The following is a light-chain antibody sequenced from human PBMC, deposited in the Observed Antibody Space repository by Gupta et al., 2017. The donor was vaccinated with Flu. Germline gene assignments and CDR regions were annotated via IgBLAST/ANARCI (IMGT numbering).Light chain of an antibody. CDR1: QSVSRNY. J-gene: IGKJ1*01. Sequence: EIVLTQSPGTLSLSPGEGATLSCRASQSVSRNYLAWYQQKPGQAPRLLIYGASNRATGIPDRFSGRGSGTEFTLTISRLEPEDFAMYYCQQDGDSPRTFGQGTXVEIK. CDR2: GAS. V-gene: IGKV3-20*01. CDR3: QQDGDSPRT.